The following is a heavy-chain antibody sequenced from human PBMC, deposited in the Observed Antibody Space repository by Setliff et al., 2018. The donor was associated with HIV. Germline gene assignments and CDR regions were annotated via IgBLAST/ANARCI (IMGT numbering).Heavy chain of an antibody. D-gene: IGHD3-22*01. CDR3: ARGPYYYNNSGQISAEYFQH. CDR1: GGSIRSSGYS. Sequence: TSETLSLTCAVSGGSIRSSGYSWSWIRQPPGKGLEWIGYISQSGSTYYNPSLKSRVTISVDRSKNQFSLKLSSVTAADTAVYYCARGPYYYNNSGQISAEYFQHWGQGTLVTVSS. V-gene: IGHV4-30-2*01. CDR2: ISQSGST. J-gene: IGHJ1*01.